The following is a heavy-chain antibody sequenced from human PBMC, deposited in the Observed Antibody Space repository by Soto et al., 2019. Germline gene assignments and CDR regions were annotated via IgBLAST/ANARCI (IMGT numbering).Heavy chain of an antibody. CDR2: IYWDDDK. CDR1: GFSLSTSGVG. J-gene: IGHJ5*02. CDR3: AHGSSSSYHSNNWFDP. Sequence: SGPTLVNPTQTLTLTCTFSGFSLSTSGVGVGWIRQPPGKALEWLALIYWDDDKRYSPSLKSRLTITKDTSKNQVVLTMTNMDPVDTATYYCAHGSSSSYHSNNWFDPWGQGTLVTVSS. V-gene: IGHV2-5*02. D-gene: IGHD6-13*01.